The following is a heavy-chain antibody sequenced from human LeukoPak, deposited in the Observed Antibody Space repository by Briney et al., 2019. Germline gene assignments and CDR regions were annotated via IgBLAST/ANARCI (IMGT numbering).Heavy chain of an antibody. CDR1: GGTFSSYA. CDR3: ARETSSRFFDY. J-gene: IGHJ4*02. CDR2: IIPIFGTA. Sequence: SVKVSCKASGGTFSSYAISWVRQAPGQGLEWMGGIIPIFGTANYAQKFQGRVTITRNTSISTAYMELNNLRSDDTAVYYCARETSSRFFDYWGQGTLLTVSS. V-gene: IGHV1-69*05.